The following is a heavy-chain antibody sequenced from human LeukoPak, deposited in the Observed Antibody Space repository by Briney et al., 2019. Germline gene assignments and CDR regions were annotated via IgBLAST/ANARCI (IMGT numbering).Heavy chain of an antibody. V-gene: IGHV3-23*01. CDR3: AKKAEAFGDSVTQH. CDR2: ISDSGGRT. CDR1: GFTFRSYA. J-gene: IGHJ1*01. D-gene: IGHD4-17*01. Sequence: GGSLRLSCAASGFTFRSYAMSWVRQAPGKGLEWVSAISDSGGRTFYADSVKGRFTISRDNSKNTLYLQMSSLRVEDTAAYYCAKKAEAFGDSVTQHWGQGTLVSVSS.